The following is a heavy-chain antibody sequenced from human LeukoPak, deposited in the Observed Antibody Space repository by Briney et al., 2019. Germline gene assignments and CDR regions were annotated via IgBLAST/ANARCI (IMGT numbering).Heavy chain of an antibody. J-gene: IGHJ5*02. CDR2: INWNGGST. CDR1: GFTFDDCG. D-gene: IGHD4-17*01. CDR3: ARDDYGDYGGSWGWFDP. Sequence: GGSLRLSCAASGFTFDDCGMSWVRQAPGKGLEWVSGINWNGGSTGYADSVKGRFTISRDNAKNSLYLQMNSLRAEDTALYYCARDDYGDYGGSWGWFDPWGQGTLVTVSS. V-gene: IGHV3-20*04.